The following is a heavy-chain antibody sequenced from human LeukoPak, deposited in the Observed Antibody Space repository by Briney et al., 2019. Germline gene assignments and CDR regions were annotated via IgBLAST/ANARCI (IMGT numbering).Heavy chain of an antibody. V-gene: IGHV1-2*02. D-gene: IGHD3-9*01. CDR3: ARARMYYDILPDY. CDR2: IYPNSGGT. J-gene: IGHJ4*02. CDR1: GYTFTGYY. Sequence: GASVKVSCKSSGYTFTGYYMHWVRQAPGQGLEWMGWIYPNSGGTNYAQKFQGRVTMTRDTSISTAYMELSRLRSDDTAVYYCARARMYYDILPDYWGQGTLVTVSS.